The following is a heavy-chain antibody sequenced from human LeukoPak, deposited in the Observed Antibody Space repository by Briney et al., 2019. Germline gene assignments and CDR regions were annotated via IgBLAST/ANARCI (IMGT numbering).Heavy chain of an antibody. CDR3: ARARGGAYYYDSSGYYYDY. D-gene: IGHD3-22*01. V-gene: IGHV1-2*02. CDR2: IKPNSGGT. Sequence: ASVKVSCKASGYSFADYYMHWVRQAPGQGLEWMGWIKPNSGGTRSAQKFQGRVTMTTDTSTSTAYMELRSLRSDDTAVYYCARARGGAYYYDSSGYYYDYWGQGTLVTVSS. J-gene: IGHJ4*02. CDR1: GYSFADYY.